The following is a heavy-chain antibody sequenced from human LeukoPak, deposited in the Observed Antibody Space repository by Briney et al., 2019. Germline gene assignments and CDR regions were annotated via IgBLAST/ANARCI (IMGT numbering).Heavy chain of an antibody. CDR3: AGLVWARDAFDI. D-gene: IGHD1-26*01. V-gene: IGHV3-21*01. J-gene: IGHJ3*02. CDR1: GFTFSSYS. Sequence: GGSLRLSCAASGFTFSSYSMNWVRRAPGKGLEWVSSISSSSSYIYYADSVKGRFTISRDNAKNSLYLQMNSLRAEDTAVYYCAGLVWARDAFDIWGQGTMVTVSS. CDR2: ISSSSSYI.